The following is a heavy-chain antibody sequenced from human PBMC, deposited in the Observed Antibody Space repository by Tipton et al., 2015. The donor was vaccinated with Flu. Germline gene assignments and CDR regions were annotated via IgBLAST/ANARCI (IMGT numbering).Heavy chain of an antibody. V-gene: IGHV3-21*01. CDR3: AREDYGDYPAPPDY. D-gene: IGHD4-17*01. J-gene: IGHJ4*02. CDR1: GFTFSSYS. Sequence: GSLRLSCAASGFTFSSYSMNWVRQAPGKGLEWVSSISSSSSYIYYADSVKGRFTISRDNAKNSLYLQMNSLRAEDTAVYYCAREDYGDYPAPPDYWGQGTLVTVSS. CDR2: ISSSSSYI.